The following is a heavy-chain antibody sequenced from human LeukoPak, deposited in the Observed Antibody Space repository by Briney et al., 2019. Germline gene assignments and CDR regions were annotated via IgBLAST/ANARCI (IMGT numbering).Heavy chain of an antibody. CDR2: IYHTGST. CDR1: GYSISSGYY. CDR3: ARDKDDYVWGTYRW. V-gene: IGHV4-38-2*01. D-gene: IGHD3-16*02. Sequence: PSETLSLTCAVSGYSISSGYYWGWVRQAPGKGLEWIGSIYHTGSTDYNPSLKSRLTISVDMSKNQFSLNLRSVTAADTAVYYCARDKDDYVWGTYRWRGKGMLVTVSS. J-gene: IGHJ4*02.